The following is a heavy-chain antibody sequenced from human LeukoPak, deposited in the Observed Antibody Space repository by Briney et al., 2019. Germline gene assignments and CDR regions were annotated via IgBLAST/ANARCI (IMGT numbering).Heavy chain of an antibody. CDR3: ARVAVAGPTGWFDP. Sequence: GGSLRLSCAASGFTFNNYAMGWVRQAPGKGLEWVSVISGSSAGIKYADSVKGRLTISRDNSKDTLYLQMNSLSAEDTAVYYCARVAVAGPTGWFDPWGQGTLVTVSS. J-gene: IGHJ5*02. CDR2: ISGSSAGI. D-gene: IGHD6-13*01. V-gene: IGHV3-23*01. CDR1: GFTFNNYA.